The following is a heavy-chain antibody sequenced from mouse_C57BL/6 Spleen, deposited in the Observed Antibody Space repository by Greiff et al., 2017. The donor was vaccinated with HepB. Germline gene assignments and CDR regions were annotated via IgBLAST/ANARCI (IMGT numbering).Heavy chain of an antibody. CDR2: INPNNGGT. J-gene: IGHJ3*01. Sequence: EVQLQQSGPELVKPGASVKIPCKASGYTFTDYNMDWVKQSHGKSLEWIGDINPNNGGTIYNQKFKGKATLTVDKSSSTAYMELRSLTSEDTAVYYCARGYDYQAWFAYWGQGTLVTVSA. CDR3: ARGYDYQAWFAY. D-gene: IGHD2-4*01. CDR1: GYTFTDYN. V-gene: IGHV1-18*01.